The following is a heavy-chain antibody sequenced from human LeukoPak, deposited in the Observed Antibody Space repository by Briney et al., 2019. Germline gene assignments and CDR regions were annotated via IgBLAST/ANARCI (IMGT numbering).Heavy chain of an antibody. CDR1: GYTFTSYG. V-gene: IGHV1-18*01. CDR3: ARELDGWVTTYYFDY. CDR2: ISAYNGNT. J-gene: IGHJ4*02. D-gene: IGHD4-17*01. Sequence: GASVKVSCKASGYTFTSYGISWVRQAPGQGLEWMGWISAYNGNTNYAQKLQGRVTMTTDTSTSTAYMELRSLRSDDTAVYYCARELDGWVTTYYFDYWGQGTLVTVSS.